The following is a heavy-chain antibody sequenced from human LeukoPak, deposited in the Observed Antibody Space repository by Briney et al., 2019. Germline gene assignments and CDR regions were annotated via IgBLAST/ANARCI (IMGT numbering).Heavy chain of an antibody. D-gene: IGHD3-10*01. CDR3: ARQGYYGSGGVPSI. V-gene: IGHV4-38-2*01. CDR1: GYSISSGYY. Sequence: SETLSLTCAVSGYSISSGYYWGWIRQPPGKGLEWIGSIYHSGSTYYNPSLKSRVTISVDTSKNQFSLKLSSVTAADTAVYYCARQGYYGSGGVPSIWGQGTMVTVSS. J-gene: IGHJ3*02. CDR2: IYHSGST.